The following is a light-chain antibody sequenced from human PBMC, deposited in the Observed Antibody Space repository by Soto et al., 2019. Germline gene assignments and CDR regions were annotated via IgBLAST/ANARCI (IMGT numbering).Light chain of an antibody. V-gene: IGKV1-5*01. CDR1: QSVSSY. CDR3: QHYNSYSEA. J-gene: IGKJ1*01. CDR2: EAS. Sequence: DIQMTQSPSPLSAPVGDRVYITCRTSQSVSSYLNWYQAKPGKAPKLLIYEASSLESGVPSRFSGSGSGTEFTLTISSLQPDDFATYYCQHYNSYSEAFGQGTKVDI.